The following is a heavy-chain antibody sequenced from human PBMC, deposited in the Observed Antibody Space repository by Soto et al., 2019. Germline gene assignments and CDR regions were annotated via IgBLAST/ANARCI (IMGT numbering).Heavy chain of an antibody. CDR3: ARGGALSTSWYWGDGLDS. CDR2: IIPVFGTP. Sequence: QVKLEQSGSEVKKSGSSVKVSCKASGYSFSSHAITWVRQAPGQGLEWMGGIIPVFGTPSYAQKFQGRVTISADKSTNTCYLELRSLRSEDTAVYYCARGGALSTSWYWGDGLDSWGQGTQVTVSS. CDR1: GYSFSSHA. V-gene: IGHV1-69*06. J-gene: IGHJ4*02. D-gene: IGHD6-13*01.